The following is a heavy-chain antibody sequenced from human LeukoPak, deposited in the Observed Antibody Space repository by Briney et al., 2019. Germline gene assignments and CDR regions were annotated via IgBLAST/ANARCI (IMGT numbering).Heavy chain of an antibody. Sequence: GGSLRLSCEVSGVIFEQYGMHWVRQAPGKGLEWVAGISWNGVTINYGDSVKGRFTISRDNAKSFLYLQMNSLRPEDTALYYCIKDISGWSYFDYWGQGTRVTVSP. V-gene: IGHV3-9*01. CDR1: GVIFEQYG. CDR2: ISWNGVTI. J-gene: IGHJ4*02. CDR3: IKDISGWSYFDY. D-gene: IGHD6-19*01.